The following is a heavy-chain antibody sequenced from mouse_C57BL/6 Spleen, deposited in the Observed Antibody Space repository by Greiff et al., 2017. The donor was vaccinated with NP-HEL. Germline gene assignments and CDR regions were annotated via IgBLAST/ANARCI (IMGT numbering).Heavy chain of an antibody. CDR1: GYTFTSYW. CDR2: IYPGSGST. J-gene: IGHJ4*01. Sequence: VQLQQSGAELVKPGASVKMSCKASGYTFTSYWITWVKQRPGQGLEWIGDIYPGSGSTNYNEKFKSKATLTVDTSSSTAYMQLSSLTSEDSAVYYCARPNYGSSYNYAMDYWGKGTSVTVSS. CDR3: ARPNYGSSYNYAMDY. V-gene: IGHV1-55*01. D-gene: IGHD1-1*01.